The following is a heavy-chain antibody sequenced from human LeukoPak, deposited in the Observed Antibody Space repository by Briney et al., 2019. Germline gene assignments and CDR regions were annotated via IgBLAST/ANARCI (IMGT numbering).Heavy chain of an antibody. J-gene: IGHJ5*02. Sequence: EASVKVSCKASGYTFTGYYMHWVRQAPGQGLEWMGWINPNSGGTNYAQKFQGWVTMTRDTSISTVYMELSRLRSDDTAVYYCARNGRDSGYCSSTRCHNWFDPWGQGTLVTVSS. CDR2: INPNSGGT. CDR3: ARNGRDSGYCSSTRCHNWFDP. D-gene: IGHD2-2*01. CDR1: GYTFTGYY. V-gene: IGHV1-2*04.